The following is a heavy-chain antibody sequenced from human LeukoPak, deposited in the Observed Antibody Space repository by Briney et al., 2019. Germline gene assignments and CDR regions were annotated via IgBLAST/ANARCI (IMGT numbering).Heavy chain of an antibody. J-gene: IGHJ4*02. D-gene: IGHD3-22*01. CDR2: INIDGSTT. Sequence: PGGSLRLSCAASGFTFSNYWMHWVRQAPGKGLVWVSRINIDGSTTKYADSVEGRFTISRDNAKNTLYLQMNSLRAEDTAVYYCARGPASYYETSGYSFYFDYWGQGTRVTVSS. CDR1: GFTFSNYW. V-gene: IGHV3-74*01. CDR3: ARGPASYYETSGYSFYFDY.